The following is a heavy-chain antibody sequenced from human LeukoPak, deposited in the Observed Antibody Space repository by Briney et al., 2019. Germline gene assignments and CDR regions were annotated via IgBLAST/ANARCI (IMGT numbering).Heavy chain of an antibody. CDR1: GFTVTSKY. J-gene: IGHJ4*02. D-gene: IGHD5-18*01. Sequence: GGSLRLSCAASGFTVTSKYMSWIRQAPGKGLEWVSIIYSGGNTYYADSVKGRFTISRDNSKNTLYLQVNSLRAEDTAVYYCARGGYSYAYDYWGQGTLVTVSS. V-gene: IGHV3-66*01. CDR3: ARGGYSYAYDY. CDR2: IYSGGNT.